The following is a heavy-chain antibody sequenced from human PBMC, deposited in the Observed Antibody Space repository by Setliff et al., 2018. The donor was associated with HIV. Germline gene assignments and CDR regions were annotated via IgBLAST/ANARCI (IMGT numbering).Heavy chain of an antibody. V-gene: IGHV4-61*01. CDR1: GGSISSGSHY. Sequence: PSETLSLTCNVSGGSISSGSHYWSWIRQPPGKGLEWIGHIYYSGSTDYNPSLTSRVIISVDPSKNQFTLMLNSVTAADTAVYYCASQPYNSGWFGGWFDPWGQGTLVTVSS. J-gene: IGHJ5*02. CDR2: IYYSGST. D-gene: IGHD6-19*01. CDR3: ASQPYNSGWFGGWFDP.